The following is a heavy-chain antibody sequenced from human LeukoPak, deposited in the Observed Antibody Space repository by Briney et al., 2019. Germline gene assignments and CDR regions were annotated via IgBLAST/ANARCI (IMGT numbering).Heavy chain of an antibody. CDR3: ARVGCSGGSCVLDY. Sequence: PSQTLSLTCTVSGGSISSGSYYWSWIRQPPGKGLEWIGYIYYSGSTNYNPSLKSRVTISVDTSKNQFSLKLSSVTAADTAVYYCARVGCSGGSCVLDYWGQGTLVTVSS. CDR2: IYYSGST. CDR1: GGSISSGSYY. J-gene: IGHJ4*02. V-gene: IGHV4-61*01. D-gene: IGHD2-15*01.